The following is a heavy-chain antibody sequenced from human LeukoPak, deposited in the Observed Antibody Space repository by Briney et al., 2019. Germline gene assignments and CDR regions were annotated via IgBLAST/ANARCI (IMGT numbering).Heavy chain of an antibody. Sequence: ASVKVSCKASGYTFTSYGISWVRQAPGQGLEWMGWMNPNSGNTGYAQKFQGRVTMTRNTSISAAYMELSSLRSEDTAVYYCARVLGMVRGVMRLDYYYYYGMDVWGQGTTVTVSS. CDR3: ARVLGMVRGVMRLDYYYYYGMDV. CDR1: GYTFTSYG. V-gene: IGHV1-8*02. CDR2: MNPNSGNT. D-gene: IGHD3-10*01. J-gene: IGHJ6*02.